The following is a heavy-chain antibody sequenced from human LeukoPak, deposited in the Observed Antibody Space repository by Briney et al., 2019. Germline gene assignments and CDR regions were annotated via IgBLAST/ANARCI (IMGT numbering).Heavy chain of an antibody. CDR3: AKGGKWDVTPFDY. CDR2: INSDGSST. D-gene: IGHD1-26*01. V-gene: IGHV3-74*01. Sequence: PGGSLRLSCAASGFTFSSYWMHWVRHAPGKGLVWVSRINSDGSSTSYADSVKGRFTISRDNSKNTLYLQVNSLRAEDAAVYYCAKGGKWDVTPFDYWGQGTLVTVSS. CDR1: GFTFSSYW. J-gene: IGHJ4*02.